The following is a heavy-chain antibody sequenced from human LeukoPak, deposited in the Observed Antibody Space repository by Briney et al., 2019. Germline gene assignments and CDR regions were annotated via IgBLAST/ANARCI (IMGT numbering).Heavy chain of an antibody. V-gene: IGHV4-30-2*01. CDR2: IYHSGST. Sequence: SETLSLTCAVSGGSISSGGYSWSWIRQPPGKGLEWIGYIYHSGSTYYNPSLKSRVTISVDRSKNQFSLKLSSVTAADTAVYYCARLSLDVVVPAALYAYFDYWGQGTLVTVSS. J-gene: IGHJ4*02. D-gene: IGHD2-2*01. CDR3: ARLSLDVVVPAALYAYFDY. CDR1: GGSISSGGYS.